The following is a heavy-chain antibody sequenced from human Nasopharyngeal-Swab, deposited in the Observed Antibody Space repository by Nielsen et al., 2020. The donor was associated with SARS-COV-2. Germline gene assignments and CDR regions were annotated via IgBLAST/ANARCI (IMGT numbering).Heavy chain of an antibody. CDR1: GYTFTNYG. V-gene: IGHV1-18*01. CDR3: ARDRRDVVVVVAAGGPDY. D-gene: IGHD2-15*01. J-gene: IGHJ4*02. CDR2: ISTYNSNT. Sequence: ASVKVSCKASGYTFTNYGITWVRQAPGQGLEWMGWISTYNSNTNYRQKLQGRVTMTTDTSTRTAYMELRSLRSDDTAMYYCARDRRDVVVVVAAGGPDYWGQGTLVTVSS.